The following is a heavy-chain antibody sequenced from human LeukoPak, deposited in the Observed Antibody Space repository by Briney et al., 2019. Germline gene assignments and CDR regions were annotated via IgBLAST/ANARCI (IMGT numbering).Heavy chain of an antibody. J-gene: IGHJ6*02. V-gene: IGHV4-4*02. CDR3: ATAPILRGEGGEHYKYGMDV. CDR1: VGSISSGNW. CDR2: IYHNGTH. D-gene: IGHD2-2*02. Sequence: PSETLSLTCAVSVGSISSGNWWTWVRQSPGKGLEWIGEIYHNGTHNYNPSLKSRVTISADTFKNHFSLKLTSVTAADTAVYYCATAPILRGEGGEHYKYGMDVWGQGTTVFVSS.